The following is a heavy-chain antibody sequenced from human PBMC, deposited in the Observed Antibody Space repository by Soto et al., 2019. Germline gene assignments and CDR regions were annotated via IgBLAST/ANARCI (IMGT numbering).Heavy chain of an antibody. J-gene: IGHJ4*02. V-gene: IGHV3-23*01. Sequence: GSLRLSCAASGFTFSSYAMSWVRQAPGKGLEWVSAISGSGGSTYYADSVKGRFTISRDNSKNTLYLQMNSLRAEDTAVYYCAKTRGSLYCSGGSCSDFDYWGQGTLVTVSS. CDR2: ISGSGGST. CDR3: AKTRGSLYCSGGSCSDFDY. D-gene: IGHD2-15*01. CDR1: GFTFSSYA.